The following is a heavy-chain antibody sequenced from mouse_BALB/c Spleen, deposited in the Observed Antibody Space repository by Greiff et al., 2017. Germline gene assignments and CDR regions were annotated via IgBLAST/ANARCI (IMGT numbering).Heavy chain of an antibody. V-gene: IGHV5-17*02. Sequence: EVKLMESGGGLVQPGGSRKLSCAASGFTFSSFGMHWVRQAPEKGLEWVAYISSGSSTIYYADTVKGRFTISRDNPKNTLFLQMTSLRSEDTAMYYCARGDDYGAYWGQGTLVTVSA. J-gene: IGHJ3*01. CDR2: ISSGSSTI. D-gene: IGHD2-4*01. CDR3: ARGDDYGAY. CDR1: GFTFSSFG.